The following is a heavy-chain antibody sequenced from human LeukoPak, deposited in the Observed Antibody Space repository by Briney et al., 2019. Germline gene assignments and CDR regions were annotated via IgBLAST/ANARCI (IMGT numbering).Heavy chain of an antibody. J-gene: IGHJ4*02. Sequence: SETLSLTCTVSGSSISSGSHYWSWIRQPAGKGLEWIGRIYTSGSTNYNPSLKSRVTISVDTSKNQFSLNVSSVTAADTAVYYCARAKQWLPFDYWGQGTLVTVSS. CDR2: IYTSGST. V-gene: IGHV4-61*02. CDR1: GSSISSGSHY. CDR3: ARAKQWLPFDY. D-gene: IGHD6-19*01.